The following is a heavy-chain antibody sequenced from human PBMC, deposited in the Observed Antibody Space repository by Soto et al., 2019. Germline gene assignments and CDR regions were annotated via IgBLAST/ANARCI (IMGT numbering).Heavy chain of an antibody. D-gene: IGHD4-17*01. CDR1: GFIFSSHW. CDR3: ARGEDYGDADF. J-gene: IGHJ4*02. CDR2: IKEDGNEK. Sequence: GGSLRLSCAASGFIFSSHWMSWVRQAPGKGLEWVANIKEDGNEKYYVDSVKGRFTISRDNTKKSLYLQMDSLRAEDTAVYYCARGEDYGDADFWGQGTLVTVSS. V-gene: IGHV3-7*01.